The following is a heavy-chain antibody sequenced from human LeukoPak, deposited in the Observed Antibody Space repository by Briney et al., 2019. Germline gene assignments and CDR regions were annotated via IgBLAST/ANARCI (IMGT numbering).Heavy chain of an antibody. Sequence: SETLSLTCTVSGGSISSYLWSWIRQPPGKGLEWIGYIYYCGSTNYNPFLKSRVTILVDTSKNQFSLKVSSVTAADTAVYSCARGQYSGSCFDNGGQGSLVTVSS. CDR3: ARGQYSGSCFDN. V-gene: IGHV4-59*01. CDR1: GGSISSYL. D-gene: IGHD1-26*01. J-gene: IGHJ4*02. CDR2: IYYCGST.